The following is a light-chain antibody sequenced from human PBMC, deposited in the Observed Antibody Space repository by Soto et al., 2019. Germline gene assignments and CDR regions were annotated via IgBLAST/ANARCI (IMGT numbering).Light chain of an antibody. Sequence: EIVLTQSPGTLALSPGERATLSCRASQSVSSSYLAWYQQKPGQAPRLLIYGASSRATGIPDRFSDSGSGTDFTLTSSRLEPEHFAVYYCQQYGRSPLTFGGGTKVEI. J-gene: IGKJ4*01. CDR3: QQYGRSPLT. CDR2: GAS. V-gene: IGKV3-20*01. CDR1: QSVSSSY.